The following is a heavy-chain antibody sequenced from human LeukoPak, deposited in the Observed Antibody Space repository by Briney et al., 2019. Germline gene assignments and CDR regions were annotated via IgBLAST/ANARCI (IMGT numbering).Heavy chain of an antibody. CDR2: INHSGST. CDR1: GGSFSGYY. CDR3: ARGYSSREMATIPYDY. D-gene: IGHD5-24*01. V-gene: IGHV4-34*01. Sequence: SETLSLTCAVYGGSFSGYYWSWIRQPPGKGLEWIGEINHSGSTNHNPSLKSRVTISVDTSKNQFSLKLSSVTAADTAVYYCARGYSSREMATIPYDYWGQGTLVTVS. J-gene: IGHJ4*02.